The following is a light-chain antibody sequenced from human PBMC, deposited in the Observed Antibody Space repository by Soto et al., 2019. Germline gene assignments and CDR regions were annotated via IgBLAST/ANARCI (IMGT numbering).Light chain of an antibody. CDR1: SSDIGTYDH. Sequence: QSALTQPASVSGSPGQSITISCSRTSSDIGTYDHVAWFQQFPGKTPKLMIYSVSNRPSGVSYRFSGSKSGNTASLTISGLQAEDEADYYCISYTVSRSYVFGTGTKLTVI. CDR3: ISYTVSRSYV. CDR2: SVS. V-gene: IGLV2-14*01. J-gene: IGLJ1*01.